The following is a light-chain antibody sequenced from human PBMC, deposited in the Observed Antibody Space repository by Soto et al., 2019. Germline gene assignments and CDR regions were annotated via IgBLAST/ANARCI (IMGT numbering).Light chain of an antibody. CDR1: SSDIGAYNY. CDR2: DVT. J-gene: IGLJ2*01. CDR3: SSYTGSSVV. V-gene: IGLV2-14*03. Sequence: QSVLTQPASVSGSPRQSITISCTATSSDIGAYNYVSWYQQHPGKAPKLMIYDVTSRPSGVSNRFSGSKSGNTASLTISGLQAEDAADYYCSSYTGSSVVFGGGTKLTVL.